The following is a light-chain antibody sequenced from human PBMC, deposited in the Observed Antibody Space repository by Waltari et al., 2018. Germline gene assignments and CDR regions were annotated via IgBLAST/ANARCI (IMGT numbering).Light chain of an antibody. J-gene: IGLJ3*02. CDR3: QTGGHGTWV. Sequence: QLVLTQSPSPSASLGASVRLTCTLSSGHSSHVIACQQQQPEKGPRYLIRVNSDGSHSKGDEIPVRFSGSSPGAERYLTISSLQSEDEADYYCQTGGHGTWVFGGGTKLTVL. V-gene: IGLV4-69*01. CDR2: VNSDGSH. CDR1: SGHSSHV.